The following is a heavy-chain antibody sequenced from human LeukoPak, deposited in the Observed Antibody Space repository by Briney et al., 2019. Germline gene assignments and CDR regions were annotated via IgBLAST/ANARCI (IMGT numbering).Heavy chain of an antibody. D-gene: IGHD5-12*01. CDR1: GYTLTSYG. V-gene: IGHV1-18*01. J-gene: IGHJ6*03. CDR3: ARVPSPDIVATMYMDV. CDR2: ISAYNGNT. Sequence: ASVKVSCKASGYTLTSYGICWVRQAPGQGLEWMGWISAYNGNTNYAQKLQGRVTMTTDTSTSTAYMELRSLRSDDTAVYYCARVPSPDIVATMYMDVWGKGTTVTVSS.